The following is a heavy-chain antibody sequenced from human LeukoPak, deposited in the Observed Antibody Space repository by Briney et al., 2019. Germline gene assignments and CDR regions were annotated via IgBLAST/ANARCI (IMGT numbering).Heavy chain of an antibody. CDR2: INPNSGGT. CDR3: GRGIQSFDP. CDR1: GYTFTGYY. V-gene: IGHV1-2*02. Sequence: ASVKVSCKASGYTFTGYYMHWVRQAPGQGLEWMGWINPNSGGTNYAQKFQDRVTMTRDTSMSAAYMEISRLTYDDTAVYYCGRGIQSFDPWGQGTLVTVSS. J-gene: IGHJ5*02.